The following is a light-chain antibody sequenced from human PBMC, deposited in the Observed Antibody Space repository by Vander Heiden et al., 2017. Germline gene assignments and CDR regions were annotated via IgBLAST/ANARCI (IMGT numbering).Light chain of an antibody. V-gene: IGLV4-69*01. CDR3: QTWGTGIRV. CDR2: LNSDGSH. Sequence: QLVLTQSPSASASLGASVKLTCTLCSGHSSYAIAWHQQQPEKGPRYLMKLNSDGSHSKGDAIPDRFSGSSSGAERYLPISSLQSEDGADYYCQTWGTGIRVFGGGTKLTVL. J-gene: IGLJ3*02. CDR1: SGHSSYA.